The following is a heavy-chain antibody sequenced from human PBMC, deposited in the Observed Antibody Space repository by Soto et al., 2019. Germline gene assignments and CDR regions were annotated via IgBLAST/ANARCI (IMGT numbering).Heavy chain of an antibody. CDR1: EFTFSDYY. CDR2: ISSSGSTI. Sequence: GGSLRHSCKASEFTFSDYYMSWIRQAPGKGLEWVTYISSSGSTIYYADSVKGRFTISSDNAKNSLYLQMNRLRAEDTAVYYCARDFQYYDFWGGYVDYFYSWGQRNLLPVSS. J-gene: IGHJ4*02. CDR3: ARDFQYYDFWGGYVDYFYS. V-gene: IGHV3-11*01. D-gene: IGHD3-3*01.